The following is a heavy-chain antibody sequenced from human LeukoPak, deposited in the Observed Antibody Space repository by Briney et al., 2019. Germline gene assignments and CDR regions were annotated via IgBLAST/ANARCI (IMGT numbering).Heavy chain of an antibody. Sequence: PSETLSLTCTVSGGSISSGSYYWSWIRQPAGKGLEWIGRIYTSGSTNYNPSLKSRVTISVDTSKNQFSLKLSSVTAADTAVYYCARDTGTVAVYEDYYDSSGYSAFDYWGQGTLVTVSS. D-gene: IGHD3-22*01. CDR2: IYTSGST. V-gene: IGHV4-61*02. J-gene: IGHJ4*02. CDR1: GGSISSGSYY. CDR3: ARDTGTVAVYEDYYDSSGYSAFDY.